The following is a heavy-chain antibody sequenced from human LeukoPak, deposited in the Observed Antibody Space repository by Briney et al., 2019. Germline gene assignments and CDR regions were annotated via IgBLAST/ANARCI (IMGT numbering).Heavy chain of an antibody. V-gene: IGHV3-23*01. Sequence: GGPLRLFCGAWGFPFSSYAMSGLRQARGKAREGVSAISGSGGSTYHADSVKGRFTISRDNSKNTLYLQMNSLRAEDTAVYYCAKDGAMIAAEYFDYWGQGTLVTVSS. CDR3: AKDGAMIAAEYFDY. CDR2: ISGSGGST. J-gene: IGHJ4*02. D-gene: IGHD3-22*01. CDR1: GFPFSSYA.